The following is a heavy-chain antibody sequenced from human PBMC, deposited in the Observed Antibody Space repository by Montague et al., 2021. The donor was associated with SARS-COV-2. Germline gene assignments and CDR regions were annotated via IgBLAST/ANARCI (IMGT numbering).Heavy chain of an antibody. J-gene: IGHJ4*02. V-gene: IGHV3-11*03. D-gene: IGHD1-14*01. Sequence: SLRLSCAASGFTFSDYYMSWIRQAPGKELKWVSYISGRGSYTDYADSVKGRFTISRDNARKSLYLEMNSLRAEDMAVYYCARLVGVESNRRDYFNYWGQGTLVTVSS. CDR1: GFTFSDYY. CDR3: ARLVGVESNRRDYFNY. CDR2: ISGRGSYT.